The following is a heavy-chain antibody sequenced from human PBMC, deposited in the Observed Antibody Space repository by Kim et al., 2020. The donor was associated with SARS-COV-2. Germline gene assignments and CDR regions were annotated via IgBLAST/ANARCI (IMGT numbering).Heavy chain of an antibody. D-gene: IGHD3-22*01. J-gene: IGHJ4*02. Sequence: LSLTCAASGFTFSEYQMSWIRQAPGKGLEWISYISNSGGGSTIYYADSVKGRFTISRDNAKKSLYLQMSSLRADDTAVYYCAREYDSSGYYYYFDYWGQGTLVTVSS. CDR1: GFTFSEYQ. CDR2: ISNSGGGSTI. V-gene: IGHV3-11*04. CDR3: AREYDSSGYYYYFDY.